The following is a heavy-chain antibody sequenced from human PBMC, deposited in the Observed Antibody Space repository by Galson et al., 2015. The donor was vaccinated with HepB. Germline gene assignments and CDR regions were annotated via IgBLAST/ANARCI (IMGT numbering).Heavy chain of an antibody. J-gene: IGHJ6*02. Sequence: SLRLSCAASGFTFRSYTMHWVRQAPDKGLEWLTTISYDGDNKHISESVKGRFTVSRDNAKQTLFLEMSSLRLDDTAVYYCARDRDPVTGLISLARGIIRSGGMDVWGQGTAVTVSS. V-gene: IGHV3-30*03. CDR2: ISYDGDNK. CDR1: GFTFRSYT. CDR3: ARDRDPVTGLISLARGIIRSGGMDV. D-gene: IGHD3-10*01.